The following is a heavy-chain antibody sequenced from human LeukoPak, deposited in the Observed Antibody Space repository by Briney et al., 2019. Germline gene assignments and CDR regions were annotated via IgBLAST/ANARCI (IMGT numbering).Heavy chain of an antibody. CDR3: ARRGYFLDY. V-gene: IGHV4-39*01. CDR2: IYYSGST. J-gene: IGHJ4*02. CDR1: VGSISSSIYY. Sequence: SETLSLTCTVSVGSISSSIYYWGWIRQPPGKGQEWIGSIYYSGSTYYNPSLKSRVTISVDTSKNQFSLKLSSVTAADTAVYYCARRGYFLDYWGQGTLVTVS.